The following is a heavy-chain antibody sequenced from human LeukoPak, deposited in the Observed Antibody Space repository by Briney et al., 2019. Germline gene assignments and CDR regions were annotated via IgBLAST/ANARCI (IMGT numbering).Heavy chain of an antibody. CDR1: GFTFSSYA. D-gene: IGHD5-12*01. CDR2: ISGSGGSP. CDR3: AKGPGYSGYYYYYMDV. Sequence: GGSLRLSCAASGFTFSSYAMSWVRQAPGKGLEWVSAISGSGGSPYYADSVKGRFTISRDNSKSTLYLQMNSLRAEDTAVYYCAKGPGYSGYYYYYMDVWGKGTTVTVSS. J-gene: IGHJ6*03. V-gene: IGHV3-23*01.